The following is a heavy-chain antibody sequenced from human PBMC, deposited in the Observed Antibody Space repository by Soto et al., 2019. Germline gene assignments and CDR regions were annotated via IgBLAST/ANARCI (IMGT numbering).Heavy chain of an antibody. J-gene: IGHJ4*02. CDR2: IYHSGST. V-gene: IGHV4-30-2*02. Sequence: SETLSLTCAVSGGSIGSGGYSWSWIRQPPGKGLEWIGYIYHSGSTYYNPSLKSRVTISVDTSKNQFSLKLSSVTAADTAVYYCARGGPYYYDNSGYFGFWGQGTLVTVSS. CDR1: GGSIGSGGYS. CDR3: ARGGPYYYDNSGYFGF. D-gene: IGHD3-22*01.